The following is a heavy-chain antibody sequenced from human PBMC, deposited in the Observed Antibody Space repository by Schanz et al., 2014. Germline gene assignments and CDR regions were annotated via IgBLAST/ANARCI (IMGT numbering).Heavy chain of an antibody. CDR3: ARNRGSGGQNWYFDL. J-gene: IGHJ2*01. CDR1: GFSFSDYY. V-gene: IGHV3-11*03. D-gene: IGHD1-26*01. CDR2: INTGSNYI. Sequence: GSLRLSCAASGFSFSDYYMSWIRQAPGKGLEWISFINTGSNYINYADSVKGRFTISRDNTKNSLFLQLNSLRADDTAVYYCARNRGSGGQNWYFDLWGRGTLVTVSS.